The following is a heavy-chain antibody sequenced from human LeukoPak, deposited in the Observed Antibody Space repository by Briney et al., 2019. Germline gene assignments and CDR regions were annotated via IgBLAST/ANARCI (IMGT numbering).Heavy chain of an antibody. Sequence: PSETLPLTCTVSGGSISSYYWSWIRQPAGKGLEWIGRIYTSGSTNYNPSLKRRVTISVDTSKNQFSLKLSSVTAADTAVYYCAASWFGALNWFDRWGQGTLVTVSS. V-gene: IGHV4-4*07. D-gene: IGHD3-10*01. CDR3: AASWFGALNWFDR. CDR2: IYTSGST. J-gene: IGHJ5*02. CDR1: GGSISSYY.